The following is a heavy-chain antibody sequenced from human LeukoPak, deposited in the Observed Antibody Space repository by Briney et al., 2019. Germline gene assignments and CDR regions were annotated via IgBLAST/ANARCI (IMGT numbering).Heavy chain of an antibody. D-gene: IGHD6-19*01. J-gene: IGHJ4*02. Sequence: ASVKVSCMASGDTFTSCFIHWVRQAPGQGLEWMGVINPSGGSTSYAQKFQGRVTMTRDTSTSTVSMEQSSLRFEDTAVYYCARGPYSGDWHFDFWGQGTLVTVSS. CDR2: INPSGGST. V-gene: IGHV1-46*01. CDR3: ARGPYSGDWHFDF. CDR1: GDTFTSCF.